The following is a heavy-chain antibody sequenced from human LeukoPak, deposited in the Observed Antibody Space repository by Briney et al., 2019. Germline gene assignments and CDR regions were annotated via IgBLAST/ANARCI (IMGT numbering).Heavy chain of an antibody. CDR1: GFSLTTSGMC. V-gene: IGHV2-70*11. CDR3: GRTPHLNYYDATGYRDV. Sequence: SGPALVKPTQTLTLTCTFSGFSLTTSGMCVTWIRQPPGKALEWLARSDWDDDEYYSTSLQRRLAISKDTSKNQVVLPMTNLDPVDTAMYYCGRTPHLNYYDATGYRDVWGQGILVPVSS. CDR2: SDWDDDE. D-gene: IGHD3-16*01. J-gene: IGHJ4*02.